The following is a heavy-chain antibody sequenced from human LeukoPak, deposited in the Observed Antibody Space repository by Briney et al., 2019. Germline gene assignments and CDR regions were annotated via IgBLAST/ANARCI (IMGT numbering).Heavy chain of an antibody. J-gene: IGHJ4*02. D-gene: IGHD2-2*01. V-gene: IGHV4-4*07. Sequence: SETLSLTCTVSGGFLSTYYWSWLRQPAGKGLEWIGRIYTTESINHNPSLRSRVTMSLDTSKNQFSLKLSSVTAADTAVYYCATDQPLPRLFDHWGQGILVTVSS. CDR1: GGFLSTYY. CDR2: IYTTESI. CDR3: ATDQPLPRLFDH.